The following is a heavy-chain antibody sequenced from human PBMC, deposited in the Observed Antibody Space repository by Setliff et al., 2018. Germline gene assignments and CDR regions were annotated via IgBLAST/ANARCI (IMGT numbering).Heavy chain of an antibody. V-gene: IGHV1-69*05. CDR2: IIPMFGTP. J-gene: IGHJ6*03. CDR3: AREGVDTRSSTDYRYYMDV. CDR1: GDSFSNYA. D-gene: IGHD5-18*01. Sequence: AASVKVSCKASGDSFSNYAISWVRQAPGQGLEWMGGIIPMFGTPAYTQKFQDRVTMTRDTSTSTVYMELSSLRSEDTAVYYCAREGVDTRSSTDYRYYMDVWGKGTTVTV.